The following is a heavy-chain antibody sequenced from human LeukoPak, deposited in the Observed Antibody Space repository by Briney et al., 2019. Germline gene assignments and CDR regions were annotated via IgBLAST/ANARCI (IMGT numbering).Heavy chain of an antibody. CDR3: ARGAVAGAYFDY. Sequence: SVKVSCKASGGTFSSYAISWVRQAPGQGLEWMGGIIPIFGTANYAQKFQGRVTITADESTSTAYMELSSLRSEDTAVYYCARGAVAGAYFDYWSQGTLVTVSS. V-gene: IGHV1-69*13. CDR1: GGTFSSYA. CDR2: IIPIFGTA. D-gene: IGHD6-19*01. J-gene: IGHJ4*02.